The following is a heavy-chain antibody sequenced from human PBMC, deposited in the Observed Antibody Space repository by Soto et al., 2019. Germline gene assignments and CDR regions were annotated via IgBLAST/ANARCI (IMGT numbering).Heavy chain of an antibody. CDR1: GGTFSSYS. Sequence: SVKVSCKASGGTFSSYSISWVLQAPGQGLEWMGGIIPIFGTANYAQKFQGRVTITADESTSTAYMELSSLRSEDTAVYYCASGYYYDSSGYYPAFDYWGQGTLVTVSS. D-gene: IGHD3-22*01. V-gene: IGHV1-69*13. CDR2: IIPIFGTA. CDR3: ASGYYYDSSGYYPAFDY. J-gene: IGHJ4*02.